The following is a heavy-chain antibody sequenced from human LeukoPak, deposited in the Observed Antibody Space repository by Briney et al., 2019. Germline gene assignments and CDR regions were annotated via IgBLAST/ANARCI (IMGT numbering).Heavy chain of an antibody. D-gene: IGHD3-16*01. Sequence: VASVKVSCKAAGYTFTVYSINWLRQAPGQGLEWMGWITTSTGKPTYAQGFTGRFVFSLDTSVSTTYLHINSLKAEDPAVYYCARDASMINFDYWGQGSLVTVFS. J-gene: IGHJ4*02. CDR2: ITTSTGKP. CDR3: ARDASMINFDY. CDR1: GYTFTVYS. V-gene: IGHV7-4-1*02.